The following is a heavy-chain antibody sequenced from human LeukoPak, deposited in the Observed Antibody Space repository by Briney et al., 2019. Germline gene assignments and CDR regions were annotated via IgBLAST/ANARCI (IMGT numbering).Heavy chain of an antibody. CDR2: INHSGST. Sequence: SETLSLTCAVYGGSFSGYYWSWVRQPPGKGLEWIGEINHSGSTNYNPSLKSGVSISVDTTKNQSLFMLSSVTGADAAVYYYSRSVYYGSGSYYNGYPLYYGGQGNLITVSS. J-gene: IGHJ4*02. D-gene: IGHD3-10*01. CDR1: GGSFSGYY. CDR3: SRSVYYGSGSYYNGYPLYY. V-gene: IGHV4-34*01.